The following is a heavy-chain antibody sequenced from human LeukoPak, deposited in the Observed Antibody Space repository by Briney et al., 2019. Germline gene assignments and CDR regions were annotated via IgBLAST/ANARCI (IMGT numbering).Heavy chain of an antibody. Sequence: ASVKVSCKASGGTFSSYAISWVRQAPGQGLEWMGAIIPTLKTPNYAQKFQGRVTITTDDSTSTVYMELSSLRSEDTAVYYCARELTAFNFGVVIKGYLDAFDIWGQGTMVTVSS. CDR2: IIPTLKTP. V-gene: IGHV1-69*05. CDR1: GGTFSSYA. CDR3: ARELTAFNFGVVIKGYLDAFDI. J-gene: IGHJ3*02. D-gene: IGHD3-3*01.